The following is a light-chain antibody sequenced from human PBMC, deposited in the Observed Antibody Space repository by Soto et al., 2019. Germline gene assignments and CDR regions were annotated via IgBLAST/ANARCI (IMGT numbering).Light chain of an antibody. CDR2: EVT. CDR1: SGDVGGYNY. CDR3: SSYAGNNNVV. V-gene: IGLV2-8*01. Sequence: QSALTQPPSASGSPGQSVTFSCTGTSGDVGGYNYVSWYQQHPGKVPKLIIYEVTKRPSGVPDRFSGSKSGNTASLTVSGRQADDEADYYCSSYAGNNNVVFGGGTKLTVL. J-gene: IGLJ2*01.